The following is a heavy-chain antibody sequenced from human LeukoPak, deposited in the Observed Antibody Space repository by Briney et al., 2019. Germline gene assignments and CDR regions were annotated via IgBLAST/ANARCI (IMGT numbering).Heavy chain of an antibody. V-gene: IGHV3-15*01. D-gene: IGHD3-16*02. CDR2: IKSKTDGWTT. CDR1: GFTFSNAW. Sequence: PGGSLRLSCAASGFTFSNAWMSWVRQAPGKGLEWVGRIKSKTDGWTTDYAAPVKGRFTISRDNSKNTLYLQMNSLKTEDTAVYYCTTGLAHYDYVWGSYRRYYFDYWGQGTLVTVSS. J-gene: IGHJ4*02. CDR3: TTGLAHYDYVWGSYRRYYFDY.